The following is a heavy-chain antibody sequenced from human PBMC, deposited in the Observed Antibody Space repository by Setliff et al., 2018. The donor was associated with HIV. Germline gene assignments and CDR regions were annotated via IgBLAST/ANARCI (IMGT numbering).Heavy chain of an antibody. CDR1: GFTFSSYA. CDR2: ISYDGSNK. V-gene: IGHV3-30*04. Sequence: GESLKISCAASGFTFSSYAMHWVRQAPGKGLEWVAVISYDGSNKYYADSVEGRFTISRDNAKNTLYLQMNSLRAEDTAVYYCAKGLIGAVAGIDAFDIWGQGTMVTVSS. CDR3: AKGLIGAVAGIDAFDI. J-gene: IGHJ3*02. D-gene: IGHD6-19*01.